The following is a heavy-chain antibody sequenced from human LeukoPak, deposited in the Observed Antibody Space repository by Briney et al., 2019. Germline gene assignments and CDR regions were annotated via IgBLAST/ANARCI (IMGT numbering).Heavy chain of an antibody. D-gene: IGHD5-24*01. CDR1: GGSIITNDYW. Sequence: PSETLSLTCVVSGGSIITNDYWWGWIRQPPGKGLEWIGTIDHAGTTFYNVSLKSRVTISVDTPNNQFSLRLNSVGAADTAVYYCAKLGDGYVTPEMDVWGKGTTVTVSS. V-gene: IGHV4-39*01. J-gene: IGHJ6*04. CDR3: AKLGDGYVTPEMDV. CDR2: IDHAGTT.